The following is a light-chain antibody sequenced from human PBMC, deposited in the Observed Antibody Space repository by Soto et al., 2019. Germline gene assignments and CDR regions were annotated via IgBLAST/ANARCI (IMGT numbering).Light chain of an antibody. CDR1: QSVSSS. CDR2: DKS. CDR3: QQYVHWPPGA. V-gene: IGKV3-15*01. Sequence: DIVVTQSPATLSVSPGERVTLSCRASQSVSSSLAWYQQRPGQAPRLLIYDKSTRAAGIASRFSGSGSGTEFTLTISSLQSEDSAVYYCQQYVHWPPGAFGQGTTVEIK. J-gene: IGKJ1*01.